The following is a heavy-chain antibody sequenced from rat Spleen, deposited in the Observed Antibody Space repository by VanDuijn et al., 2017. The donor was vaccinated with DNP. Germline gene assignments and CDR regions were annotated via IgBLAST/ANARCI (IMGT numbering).Heavy chain of an antibody. V-gene: IGHV5-7*01. D-gene: IGHD1-4*01. Sequence: EVQLVESGGGLVQPGRSLKLSCAASGFTFSDYYMAWVRQAPKKGLEWVATISYDGSDTYYRDSVKGRFTMSRDNAKSTLYLQMDSLRSEDTATYYCASRPPPTRGPFDYWGQGVMVTVSS. CDR3: ASRPPPTRGPFDY. CDR2: ISYDGSDT. J-gene: IGHJ2*01. CDR1: GFTFSDYY.